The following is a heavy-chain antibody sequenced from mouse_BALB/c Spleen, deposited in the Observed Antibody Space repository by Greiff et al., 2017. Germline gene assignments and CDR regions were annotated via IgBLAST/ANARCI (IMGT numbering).Heavy chain of an antibody. J-gene: IGHJ2*01. CDR1: GYTLTNYW. V-gene: IGHV1-63*02. CDR3: ARKGYDYTPFDY. CDR2: IYPGGGYT. Sequence: QVQLQQSGAELVGPGPSVKISCKASGYTLTNYWLGWVKQRPGHGLEWIGDIYPGGGYTNYNEKFKGKATLTADTSSSTAYMQLSSLTSEDSAVYFCARKGYDYTPFDYWGQGTTLTVSA. D-gene: IGHD2-4*01.